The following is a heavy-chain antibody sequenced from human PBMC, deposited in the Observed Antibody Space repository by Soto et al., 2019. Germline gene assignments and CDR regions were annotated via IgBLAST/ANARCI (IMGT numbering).Heavy chain of an antibody. CDR2: IWYDGANK. J-gene: IGHJ4*02. V-gene: IGHV3-33*01. CDR1: GFSFSYYA. Sequence: QVQLEESGGGVVQPGRSLRLSCAASGFSFSYYAMHWVRQAPGKGLEWVAVIWYDGANKYYADSVKGRFSISRDNSKKTPYLQMDSLRAEDTGIYYCARDRIAAYYFDYWGQGTLVTVSS. D-gene: IGHD6-25*01. CDR3: ARDRIAAYYFDY.